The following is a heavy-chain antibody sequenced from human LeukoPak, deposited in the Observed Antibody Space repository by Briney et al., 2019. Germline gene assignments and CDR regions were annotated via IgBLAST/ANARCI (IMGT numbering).Heavy chain of an antibody. CDR3: AMNQLRYFDWLLGVYYYYYMDV. Sequence: SETLSLTCTVSGGSISGSYWSWIRQPPGKGLEWIGYIYYSGRANYNPSLKSRVTISVDTSENQFSLKLSSMTAADTAIYYCAMNQLRYFDWLLGVYYYYYMDVWGKGTTVTISS. CDR2: IYYSGRA. D-gene: IGHD3-9*01. V-gene: IGHV4-59*01. CDR1: GGSISGSY. J-gene: IGHJ6*03.